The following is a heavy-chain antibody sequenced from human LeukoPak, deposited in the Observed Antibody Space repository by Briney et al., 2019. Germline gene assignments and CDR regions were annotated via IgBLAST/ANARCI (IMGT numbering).Heavy chain of an antibody. CDR2: IYYSGST. D-gene: IGHD7-27*01. V-gene: IGHV4-39*01. Sequence: SETLSLTCTVSGGSISSSSYYWGWIRQPPGKGLEWIGSIYYSGSTYYNPSLKSRVTISVDTSKNQFSLKLRSVTAADTAVYYCARALGRLSWFDPWGQGTLVSVSS. J-gene: IGHJ5*02. CDR1: GGSISSSSYY. CDR3: ARALGRLSWFDP.